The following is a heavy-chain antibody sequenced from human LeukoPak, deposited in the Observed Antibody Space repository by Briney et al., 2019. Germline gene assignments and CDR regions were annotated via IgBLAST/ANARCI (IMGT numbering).Heavy chain of an antibody. Sequence: PGGSLRLSCAASGFTVINKYMSWVRQAPGKGLEWVSVIYKGGDTYYADSVKGRLTISRDNSKNTLYLQTNSLRAEDTAVYYCARGRTDDYGDYFDYWGQGTLVTVSS. CDR3: ARGRTDDYGDYFDY. V-gene: IGHV3-66*01. D-gene: IGHD4-17*01. J-gene: IGHJ4*02. CDR2: IYKGGDT. CDR1: GFTVINKY.